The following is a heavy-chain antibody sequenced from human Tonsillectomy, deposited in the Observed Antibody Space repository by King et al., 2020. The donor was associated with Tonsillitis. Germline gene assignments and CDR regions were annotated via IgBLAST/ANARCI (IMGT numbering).Heavy chain of an antibody. J-gene: IGHJ2*01. CDR3: ARDLDPYYYDSSGPYWYVDL. CDR2: IYTSGST. CDR1: GGSISSYY. D-gene: IGHD3-22*01. V-gene: IGHV4-4*07. Sequence: QLQESGPGLVKPSETLSLTCTVSGGSISSYYWSWIRQPAGKGLEWIGRIYTSGSTNYNPSLKSRVTMSVDTSKNQFSLKLSSVTAADTAVYYCARDLDPYYYDSSGPYWYVDLWGRGTLVTVSS.